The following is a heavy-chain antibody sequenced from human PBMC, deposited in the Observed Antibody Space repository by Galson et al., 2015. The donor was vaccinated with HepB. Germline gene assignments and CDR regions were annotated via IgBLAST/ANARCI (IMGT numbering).Heavy chain of an antibody. CDR2: INTNTGNP. J-gene: IGHJ4*02. CDR3: ARAYYGSGSYPFHFDY. D-gene: IGHD3-10*01. Sequence: SVKVSCKASGYTFTSYAMNWVRQAPGQGLEWMGWINTNTGNPTYAQGFTGRFVFSLDTSVSTAYLQISSLKAEDTAVYYCARAYYGSGSYPFHFDYWGQGTLVTVSS. V-gene: IGHV7-4-1*02. CDR1: GYTFTSYA.